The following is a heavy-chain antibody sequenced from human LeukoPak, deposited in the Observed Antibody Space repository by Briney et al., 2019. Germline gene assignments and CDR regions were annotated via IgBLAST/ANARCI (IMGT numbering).Heavy chain of an antibody. V-gene: IGHV3-30*02. CDR2: IRYDGSNE. J-gene: IGHJ6*03. CDR1: GFTFSSYG. D-gene: IGHD2-2*01. CDR3: VKFEQKGVVVVPTALYYYYMDV. Sequence: GGSLRPSCAASGFTFSSYGMHWFRQAPAKGLEWVAFIRYDGSNEYYADSVKGRFTISRDNSRNTLYLQMNSLRPEDTAIYYCVKFEQKGVVVVPTALYYYYMDVWGKGTTVSVSS.